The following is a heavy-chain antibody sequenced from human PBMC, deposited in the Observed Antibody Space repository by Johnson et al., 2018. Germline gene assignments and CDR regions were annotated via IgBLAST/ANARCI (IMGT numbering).Heavy chain of an antibody. CDR2: MNPNSGNT. V-gene: IGHV1-8*01. CDR1: GYTFTSYD. J-gene: IGHJ1*01. CDR3: ARDLEMVGGDGNLQH. Sequence: QVQLVQSGAEVKKPGASVKVSCKASGYTFTSYDINWVRQATGQGLEWMGWMNPNSGNTGDAQKFQGRVTMTRNTSISTAYMELSSLRSEDTAVYYCARDLEMVGGDGNLQHGGQGTLVTVSS. D-gene: IGHD3-3*01.